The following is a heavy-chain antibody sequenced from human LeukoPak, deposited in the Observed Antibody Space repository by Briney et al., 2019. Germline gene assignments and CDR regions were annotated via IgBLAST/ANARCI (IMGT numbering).Heavy chain of an antibody. Sequence: SETLSLTCTVSGGSISSGGYYWSWIRQHPGKGLEWIGYIYYSGSTKYNPSLKSRVTISVDTSKNQFSLKLSSVTAADTAVYYCARLRWNSGYDFDYWGQGTLVTVSS. V-gene: IGHV4-61*08. D-gene: IGHD5-12*01. CDR2: IYYSGST. CDR3: ARLRWNSGYDFDY. CDR1: GGSISSGGYY. J-gene: IGHJ4*02.